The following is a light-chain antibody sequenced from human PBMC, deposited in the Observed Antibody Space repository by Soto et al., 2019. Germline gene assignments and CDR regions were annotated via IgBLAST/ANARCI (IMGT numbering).Light chain of an antibody. Sequence: QSALTQPASVSGSPGQSITISCTGTSSDVGGYNYVSWYQQHPGKAHKLMIYEVSNRPSGVSNRFSGSKSGNTASLTISGLQAEDEADYYCSSYTSRSTLYVFGTGTKLTVL. CDR1: SSDVGGYNY. J-gene: IGLJ1*01. CDR3: SSYTSRSTLYV. V-gene: IGLV2-14*01. CDR2: EVS.